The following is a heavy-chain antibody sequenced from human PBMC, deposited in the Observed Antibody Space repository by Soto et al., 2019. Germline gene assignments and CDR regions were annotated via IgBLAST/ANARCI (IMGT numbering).Heavy chain of an antibody. CDR2: ISYDGSNK. D-gene: IGHD2-21*02. CDR1: GFTFSGYP. Sequence: QVQLVESGGGVVQPGRSLRLSCAASGFTFSGYPMHWVRQPPGKGLEWVAVISYDGSNKYYADSVKGRFAITRDDSKNMLYLQMDSLGPKDAAVYYCARSFDGVVTATKYYYNYGMDVWGRGTTVTVSS. J-gene: IGHJ6*02. V-gene: IGHV3-30*09. CDR3: ARSFDGVVTATKYYYNYGMDV.